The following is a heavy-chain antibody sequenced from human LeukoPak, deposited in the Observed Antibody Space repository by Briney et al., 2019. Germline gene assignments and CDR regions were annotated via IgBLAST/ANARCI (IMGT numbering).Heavy chain of an antibody. V-gene: IGHV1-69*01. CDR1: GGTFSSYA. Sequence: SVKVSCKASGGTFSSYAISWVRQAPGQGLEWMGGIIPIFGTANYAQKFQGRVTITADESTSTAYMELSRLRSDDTAVYYCAREMGYALDYWGQGTLVTVSS. CDR3: AREMGYALDY. J-gene: IGHJ4*02. D-gene: IGHD2-8*01. CDR2: IIPIFGTA.